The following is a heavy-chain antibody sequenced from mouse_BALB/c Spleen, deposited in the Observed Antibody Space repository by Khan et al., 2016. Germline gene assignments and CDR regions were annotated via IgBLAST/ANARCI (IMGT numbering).Heavy chain of an antibody. CDR1: GYSITSDYA. CDR2: IRYSGST. Sequence: EGQLQESGPGLVKPSQSLSLTCTVTGYSITSDYAWNWIRQFPGNKLEWMGYIRYSGSTTYNPSLKSRISITLDPSKNQFYQQLYSVTTEDTATYYCTRSPTATRYFDVWGAGTTVTVSS. D-gene: IGHD1-2*01. J-gene: IGHJ1*01. CDR3: TRSPTATRYFDV. V-gene: IGHV3-2*02.